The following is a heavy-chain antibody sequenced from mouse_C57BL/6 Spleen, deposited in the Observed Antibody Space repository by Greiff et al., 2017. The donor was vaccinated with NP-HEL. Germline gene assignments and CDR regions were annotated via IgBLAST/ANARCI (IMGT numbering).Heavy chain of an antibody. CDR1: GYTFTSYW. CDR3: ARRRGVPYYFDY. J-gene: IGHJ2*01. CDR2: IHPNSGST. Sequence: QVQLQQPGAELVKPGASVKLSCKASGYTFTSYWMHWVKQRPGQGLEWIGMIHPNSGSTNYNEKFKSKATLTVDKSSSTAYMQLSSLTSEDSAVYYCARRRGVPYYFDYWGQGTTLTVSS. V-gene: IGHV1-64*01.